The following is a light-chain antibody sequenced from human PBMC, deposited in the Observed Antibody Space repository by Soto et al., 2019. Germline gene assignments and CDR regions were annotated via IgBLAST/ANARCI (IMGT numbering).Light chain of an antibody. J-gene: IGKJ1*01. V-gene: IGKV3-20*01. CDR3: QQYGSPWT. CDR1: QSVSSSY. Sequence: EIVLTQSPGTLSLSPGERATLSCRASQSVSSSYLVWYQQKPGQAPRLLIYGASSRATGIPDRFSGSGSGTDFTLTISRLEPEDFAVYYCQQYGSPWTFGQGTKVEIK. CDR2: GAS.